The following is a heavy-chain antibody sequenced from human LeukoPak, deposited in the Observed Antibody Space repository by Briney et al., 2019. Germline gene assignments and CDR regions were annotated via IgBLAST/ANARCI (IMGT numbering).Heavy chain of an antibody. J-gene: IGHJ1*01. D-gene: IGHD2-2*01. V-gene: IGHV5-51*01. Sequence: GESLKISCKGSGYRFSNYWIAWVRQMPGKGLEWMAIIYPANSDTRYSPSFQGQVTISADKSISTAYLQWSSLKASDTAMYYCARPACSSTSCYLYFQYWGQGTLVTVSS. CDR1: GYRFSNYW. CDR3: ARPACSSTSCYLYFQY. CDR2: IYPANSDT.